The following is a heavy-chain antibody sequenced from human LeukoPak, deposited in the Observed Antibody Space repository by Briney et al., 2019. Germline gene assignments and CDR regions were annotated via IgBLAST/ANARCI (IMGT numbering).Heavy chain of an antibody. Sequence: PSETQSLTCTVSGGSISSSSYYWGWIRQPPGKGLEWIGSIYYSGSTYYNPSLKSRVTISVDTSKNQFSLKLSSVTAADTAVYYCAREVVRGVIIPYYYYMDVWGKGTTVTVSS. D-gene: IGHD3-10*01. V-gene: IGHV4-39*07. CDR3: AREVVRGVIIPYYYYMDV. CDR2: IYYSGST. CDR1: GGSISSSSYY. J-gene: IGHJ6*03.